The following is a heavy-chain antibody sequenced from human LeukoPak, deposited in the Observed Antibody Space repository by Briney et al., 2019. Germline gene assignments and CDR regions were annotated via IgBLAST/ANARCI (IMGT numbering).Heavy chain of an antibody. Sequence: SETLSLTCAVYGGSFSGYYWSWIRQPPGKGLEWIGEINHSGSTNYNPSLKSRVTISVDKSKNQFSLILSSVTAADTAVYYCAREGRDGYNLGYWGQGTLVTVSS. CDR1: GGSFSGYY. CDR3: AREGRDGYNLGY. V-gene: IGHV4-34*01. D-gene: IGHD5-24*01. J-gene: IGHJ4*02. CDR2: INHSGST.